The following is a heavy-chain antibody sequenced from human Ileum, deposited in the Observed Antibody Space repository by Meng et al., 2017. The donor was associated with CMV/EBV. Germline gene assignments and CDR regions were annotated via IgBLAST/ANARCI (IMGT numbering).Heavy chain of an antibody. D-gene: IGHD6-13*01. Sequence: VQLQESGPGLVKPSQTLSLTCTVSGGSISSGSYSWSWIRQPAGKGLEWIGRIYTSGSTNYNPSLKSRVTISVDTSKNQFSLKLSSVTAADTAVYYCAGDSYSSSWAMDYWGQGTLVTVSS. CDR1: GGSISSGSYS. J-gene: IGHJ4*02. CDR2: IYTSGST. V-gene: IGHV4-61*02. CDR3: AGDSYSSSWAMDY.